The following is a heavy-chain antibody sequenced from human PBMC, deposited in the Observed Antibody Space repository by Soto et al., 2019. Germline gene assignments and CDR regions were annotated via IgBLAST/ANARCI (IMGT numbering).Heavy chain of an antibody. V-gene: IGHV3-23*01. J-gene: IGHJ4*02. CDR2: ISGSGGST. D-gene: IGHD2-15*01. CDR1: GFTFSSYA. Sequence: PGGSLRLSCAASGFTFSSYAMSWVRQAPGKGLEWVSAISGSGGSTYYADSVKGRFTISRDNSKNTLYLQMNSLRAEDTAVYYCAKEACRGGSCPPGVPWTNYGDYDLDYWGPAPLVT. CDR3: AKEACRGGSCPPGVPWTNYGDYDLDY.